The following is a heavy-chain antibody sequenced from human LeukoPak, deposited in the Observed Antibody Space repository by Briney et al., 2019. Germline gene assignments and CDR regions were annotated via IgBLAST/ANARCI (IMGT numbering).Heavy chain of an antibody. Sequence: GGSLRLSCAASGFTFNRYAIHWVRQAPGKGLEWVAFISYDGSNKYFADSVKGRFTISRDNSKNTVYPQMDSLRAEDTAVYYCARDRNLDSWGQGTLVTVSS. CDR3: ARDRNLDS. CDR2: ISYDGSNK. J-gene: IGHJ4*02. CDR1: GFTFNRYA. V-gene: IGHV3-30-3*01.